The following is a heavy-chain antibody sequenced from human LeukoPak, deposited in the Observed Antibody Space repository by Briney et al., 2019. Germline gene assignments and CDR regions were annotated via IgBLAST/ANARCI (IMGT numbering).Heavy chain of an antibody. CDR2: INPNSGGT. Sequence: ASVKVSCKASGYTFTGYCMHWVRQAPGQGLEWMGWINPNSGGTSSAQKFQGRVTMTRDTSISTAYMELTRLKSDDTAVYYCVRGSSSWYDFDYWGQGTLVTVSS. CDR1: GYTFTGYC. CDR3: VRGSSSWYDFDY. D-gene: IGHD6-13*01. V-gene: IGHV1-2*02. J-gene: IGHJ4*02.